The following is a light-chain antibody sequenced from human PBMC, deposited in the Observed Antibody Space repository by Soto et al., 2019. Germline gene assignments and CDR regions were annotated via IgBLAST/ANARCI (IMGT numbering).Light chain of an antibody. CDR2: GAS. CDR3: QHYNNWPPWT. Sequence: EIVLTQSPGTLSLSPGERATLSCRAIQTFSNSFLSWFQQIPGQAPRLLIYGASMRATGIPARFSGSGSGTEFTLTISSLQSEDFAVYYCQHYNNWPPWTFGQGTKVDIK. V-gene: IGKV3-15*01. CDR1: QTFSNS. J-gene: IGKJ1*01.